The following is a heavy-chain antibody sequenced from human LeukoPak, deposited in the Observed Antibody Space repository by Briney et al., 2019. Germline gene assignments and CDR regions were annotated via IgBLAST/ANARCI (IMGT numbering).Heavy chain of an antibody. D-gene: IGHD1-1*01. CDR3: AKGNWRYFDY. Sequence: PGGSLRLSCAASGFTFSSSAMSWVRQAPGKGLEWVSAISGSGGSTYYADSVKGRFTISRDNSKNTLYLQMNSLGADDTAVYYCAKGNWRYFDYWGQGTLVTVSS. V-gene: IGHV3-23*01. CDR1: GFTFSSSA. J-gene: IGHJ4*02. CDR2: ISGSGGST.